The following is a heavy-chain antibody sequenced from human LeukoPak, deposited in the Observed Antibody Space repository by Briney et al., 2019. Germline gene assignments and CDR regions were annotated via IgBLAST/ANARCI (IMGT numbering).Heavy chain of an antibody. J-gene: IGHJ5*02. V-gene: IGHV4-34*01. CDR1: GGSFSGYY. CDR2: INHSGST. D-gene: IGHD6-13*01. CDR3: ARKEGGQLVNTRRWFDP. Sequence: SETLSLTCAVYGGSFSGYYWSWIRQPPGKGLEWIGEINHSGSTNYNPSLKSRVTISVDTSKHQFSLKLRSVTAADTAVYYCARKEGGQLVNTRRWFDPWGQGTLVTVSS.